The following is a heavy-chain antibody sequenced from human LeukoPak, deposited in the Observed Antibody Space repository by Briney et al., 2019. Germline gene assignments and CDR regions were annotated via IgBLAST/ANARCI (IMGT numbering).Heavy chain of an antibody. V-gene: IGHV3-9*03. Sequence: GGSLRLSCAASGFTFDDYAMHWVRQAPGKGLEWVSGISWNSGSIGYADSVKGRFTISRDDAKNSLYLQMNSLRAEDMALYYCAKETSSGWNPDAFDIWGPGTMVTVSS. CDR3: AKETSSGWNPDAFDI. D-gene: IGHD6-19*01. J-gene: IGHJ3*02. CDR1: GFTFDDYA. CDR2: ISWNSGSI.